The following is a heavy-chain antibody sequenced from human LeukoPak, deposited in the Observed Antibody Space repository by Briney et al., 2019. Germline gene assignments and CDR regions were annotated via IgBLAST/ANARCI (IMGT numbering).Heavy chain of an antibody. D-gene: IGHD3-22*01. CDR3: ARAPYYYDSSGLFH. V-gene: IGHV4-59*08. CDR2: IYYSGST. CDR1: GGSISGYY. J-gene: IGHJ4*02. Sequence: SETLSLTCTVSGGSISGYYWSWIRQPPGKGLEWIGYIYYSGSTYYNPSLKSRVTISVDTSKNQFSLKLSSVTAADTAVYYCARAPYYYDSSGLFHWGQGTLVTVSS.